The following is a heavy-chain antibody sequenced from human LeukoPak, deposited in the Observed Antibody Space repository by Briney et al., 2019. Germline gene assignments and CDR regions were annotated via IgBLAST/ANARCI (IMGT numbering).Heavy chain of an antibody. Sequence: SVKVSCKASGGTFSSYAISWVRQAPGQGLEWMGGIIPIFGTANYAQKFQGRVTITADESTSTAYMELSSLRSEDTAVYYCARDLPYDWKVGVYYGMDVWGQGTTVTVSS. V-gene: IGHV1-69*13. CDR3: ARDLPYDWKVGVYYGMDV. J-gene: IGHJ6*02. CDR1: GGTFSSYA. D-gene: IGHD1-20*01. CDR2: IIPIFGTA.